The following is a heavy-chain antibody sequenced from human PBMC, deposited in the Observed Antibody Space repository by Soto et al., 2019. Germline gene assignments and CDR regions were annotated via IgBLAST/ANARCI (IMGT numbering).Heavy chain of an antibody. J-gene: IGHJ4*02. CDR2: IIPIFGTA. CDR3: ARDLITMVRGVIITGFGY. CDR1: GGTFSSYA. Sequence: GASVKVSCKASGGTFSSYAISWVRQAPGQGLEWMGGIIPIFGTANYAQKFQGRVTITADESTSTAYMELSSLRSEDTAVYYCARDLITMVRGVIITGFGYWGQGTLVTVSS. D-gene: IGHD3-10*01. V-gene: IGHV1-69*13.